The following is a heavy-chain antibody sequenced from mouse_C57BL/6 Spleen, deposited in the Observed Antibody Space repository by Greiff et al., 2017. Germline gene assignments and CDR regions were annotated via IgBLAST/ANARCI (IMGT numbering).Heavy chain of an antibody. J-gene: IGHJ1*03. CDR1: GYSFTGYF. Sequence: EVQLQQSGPELVKPGDSVKISCKASGYSFTGYFMHWVMQSPGKSLEWIGRINPYNGDTFYNQKFKGKATLTVDTSSSTAHLELRRLTSEDSAVYCCATEEWSDEMVTYWYFDVWGTGTTVTVSS. V-gene: IGHV1-20*01. D-gene: IGHD1-1*02. CDR3: ATEEWSDEMVTYWYFDV. CDR2: INPYNGDT.